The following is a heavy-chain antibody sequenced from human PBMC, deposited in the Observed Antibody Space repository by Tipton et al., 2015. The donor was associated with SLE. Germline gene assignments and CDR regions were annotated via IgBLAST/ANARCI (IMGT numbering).Heavy chain of an antibody. CDR2: INHSGST. J-gene: IGHJ4*02. CDR3: ARLVVVVAATGHFDY. D-gene: IGHD2-15*01. CDR1: GGSFSGYC. Sequence: TLSLTCAVYGGSFSGYCWTWIRQPPGKGLEWIGEINHSGSTNYNPSLKSRVTISVDTSRNQFSLKLSSVTAADTAVYYCARLVVVVAATGHFDYWGQGALVTVSS. V-gene: IGHV4-34*01.